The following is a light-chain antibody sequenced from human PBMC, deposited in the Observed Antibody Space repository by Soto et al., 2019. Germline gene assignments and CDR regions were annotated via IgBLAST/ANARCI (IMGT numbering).Light chain of an antibody. CDR2: GAS. CDR3: LQYNSFPRT. V-gene: IGKV3-15*01. J-gene: IGKJ1*01. CDR1: QNIGIN. Sequence: EIVMTQSPATLSVFQGGRAIISCRASQNIGINFAWYQQRLGQVPRLLIYGASTRASGVPDRFSGSGSGTDFTLTISSLQSEDYAVYYCLQYNSFPRTFGQGTKVEL.